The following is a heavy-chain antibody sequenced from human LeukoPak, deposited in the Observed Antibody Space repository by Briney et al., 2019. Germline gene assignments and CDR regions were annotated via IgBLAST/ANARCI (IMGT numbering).Heavy chain of an antibody. J-gene: IGHJ5*02. D-gene: IGHD6-19*01. CDR2: IKQDGSEK. CDR1: GFTLSSYW. CDR3: ARDPYSSGWYGNENYYWFDP. Sequence: GGSLRLSCAASGFTLSSYWMSWVRQAPGKGLEWVANIKQDGSEKYYVDSVKGRFTISRDNAKNSLYLQMNSLRTEDTAVYYCARDPYSSGWYGNENYYWFDPWGQGTLVTVSS. V-gene: IGHV3-7*01.